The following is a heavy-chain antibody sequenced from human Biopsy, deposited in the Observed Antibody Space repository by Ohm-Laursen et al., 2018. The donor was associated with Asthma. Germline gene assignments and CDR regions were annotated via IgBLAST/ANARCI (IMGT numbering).Heavy chain of an antibody. CDR2: IYHSGTT. Sequence: TRSLTCTVSGGSLTSAYWSWVRQYPEKGLEWVGYIYHSGTTFYNPSLKSRVSMSVDTSKNQVSLKLSSVTAADTAVYYCAREKAYGSGSLYGMDVWGHGTTVTVSS. D-gene: IGHD3-10*01. V-gene: IGHV4-31*03. CDR1: GGSLTSAY. J-gene: IGHJ6*02. CDR3: AREKAYGSGSLYGMDV.